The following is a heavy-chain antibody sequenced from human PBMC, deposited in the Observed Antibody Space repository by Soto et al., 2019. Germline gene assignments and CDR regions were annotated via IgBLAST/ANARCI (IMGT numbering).Heavy chain of an antibody. V-gene: IGHV1-18*01. J-gene: IGHJ6*03. CDR1: GCTFTSYG. Sequence: ASVKVCCKASGCTFTSYGISWVRQAPGQGLEWMGWISAYNGNTNYAQKLHGRVTMTTDTSTSTAYMELRSLRSDDTAVYYSARRGRVYGCSSTRCYPDYYYYMYVWGKGTTVTASS. D-gene: IGHD2-2*01. CDR2: ISAYNGNT. CDR3: ARRGRVYGCSSTRCYPDYYYYMYV.